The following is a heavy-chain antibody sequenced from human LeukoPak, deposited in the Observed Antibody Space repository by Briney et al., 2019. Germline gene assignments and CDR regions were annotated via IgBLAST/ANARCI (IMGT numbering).Heavy chain of an antibody. CDR2: ISSSSSYI. D-gene: IGHD1-26*01. CDR3: ARWTGSYDALDI. CDR1: GFTFSSHS. V-gene: IGHV3-21*01. J-gene: IGHJ3*02. Sequence: GGSLRLSCAASGFTFSSHSMNWVRQAPGKGLEWVSSISSSSSYIYYADSVKGRFTISRDNARNSLYLQMNYLRAEDTAVYYCARWTGSYDALDIWGQGTMVTVSS.